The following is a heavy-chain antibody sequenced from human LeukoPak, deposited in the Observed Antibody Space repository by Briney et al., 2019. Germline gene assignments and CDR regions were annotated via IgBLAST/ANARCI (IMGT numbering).Heavy chain of an antibody. Sequence: ASVTVSCKPSVYAFTSYGSCWVRQAPGQGREWMGWISAYNGNAMYAQKFQDRVTMTTDTSTSTVTMELRSLRSDDTAVYFCARRYYYGAGSYSDYWGQGTLVTVPS. CDR1: VYAFTSYG. CDR3: ARRYYYGAGSYSDY. D-gene: IGHD3-10*01. CDR2: ISAYNGNA. V-gene: IGHV1-18*01. J-gene: IGHJ4*02.